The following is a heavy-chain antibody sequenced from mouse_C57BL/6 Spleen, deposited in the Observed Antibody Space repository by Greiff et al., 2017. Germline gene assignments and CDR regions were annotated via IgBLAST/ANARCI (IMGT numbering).Heavy chain of an antibody. D-gene: IGHD2-4*01. CDR2: IYPGDGDT. J-gene: IGHJ3*01. Sequence: QVQLQQSGAELVKPGASVKISCKASGYAFSSYWMNWVKQRPGKGLEWIGQIYPGDGDTNYNGKFKGKATLTADKSSSTAYMQLSSLTSEDSAVYFCARDYYDYDPFAYWGQGTLVTVSA. CDR1: GYAFSSYW. V-gene: IGHV1-80*01. CDR3: ARDYYDYDPFAY.